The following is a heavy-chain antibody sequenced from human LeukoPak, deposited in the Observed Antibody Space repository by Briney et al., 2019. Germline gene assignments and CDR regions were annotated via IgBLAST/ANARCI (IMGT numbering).Heavy chain of an antibody. J-gene: IGHJ4*02. CDR2: IYDSGST. CDR3: ARHNPLGYCSSTSCYPLLDY. V-gene: IGHV4-59*01. CDR1: GGSISNYY. D-gene: IGHD2-2*01. Sequence: SETLSLTCIVSGGSISNYYWSWIRQPPGKGLEWIGYIYDSGSTNYNPSLKSRVTISVDTSKNQVSLKLSSVTAADTAVYYCARHNPLGYCSSTSCYPLLDYWGKGTLVTVSS.